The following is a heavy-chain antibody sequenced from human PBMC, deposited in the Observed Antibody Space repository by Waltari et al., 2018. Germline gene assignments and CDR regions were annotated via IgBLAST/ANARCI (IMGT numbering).Heavy chain of an antibody. D-gene: IGHD3-10*01. V-gene: IGHV3-30*18. Sequence: GESGGGVVQPGRSLRLSCAASGFTFSSYGMHWVRQAPGKGLQWVAVIWYDGSNKYYADSVKGRFIISRDNSKNTLYLQINSLRAEDTAMYYCAKGDQGSGSYYIDYWGQGTLVTVSS. CDR2: IWYDGSNK. CDR3: AKGDQGSGSYYIDY. J-gene: IGHJ4*02. CDR1: GFTFSSYG.